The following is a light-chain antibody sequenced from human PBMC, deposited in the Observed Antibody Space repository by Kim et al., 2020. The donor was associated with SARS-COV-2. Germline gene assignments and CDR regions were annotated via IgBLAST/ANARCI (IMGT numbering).Light chain of an antibody. CDR3: GSYTASSTWV. V-gene: IGLV2-14*03. Sequence: GQSDTISCTGTSSDVAAYDRVSLYQHHPGKAPKLIIYAVTKRPSGVSNRFSGSKSGNTASLTISGLQAEDEVDYYCGSYTASSTWVFGGGTQLTVL. CDR2: AVT. J-gene: IGLJ3*02. CDR1: SSDVAAYDR.